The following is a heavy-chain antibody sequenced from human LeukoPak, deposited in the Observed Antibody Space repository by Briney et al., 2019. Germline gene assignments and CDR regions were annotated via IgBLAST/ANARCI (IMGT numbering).Heavy chain of an antibody. CDR2: INTDGSST. CDR3: AREWKKTGAFDY. CDR1: GFTFSSYW. V-gene: IGHV3-74*01. J-gene: IGHJ4*02. Sequence: GASLRLSCAASGFTFSSYWMRWVRQAPGEGLVWVSRINTDGSSTTYADSVKGRFTISRDNAKNRLYLQMSRLRAEDTAVYYCAREWKKTGAFDYWGQGTLVTVSS. D-gene: IGHD1-1*01.